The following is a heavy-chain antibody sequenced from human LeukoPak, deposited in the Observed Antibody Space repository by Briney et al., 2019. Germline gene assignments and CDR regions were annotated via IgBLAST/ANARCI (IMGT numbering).Heavy chain of an antibody. CDR1: GGSFSGYY. J-gene: IGHJ4*02. V-gene: IGHV4-34*01. CDR3: ARHYYDSSGLASYFDY. Sequence: PSETLSLTCAVYGGSFSGYYWSWIRQPPGKGLEWIGEINHSGSTNYNPSLKSRVTMSLDTSKNQFSLRLTSVTAADTAVYSCARHYYDSSGLASYFDYWGQGTLVTVSS. D-gene: IGHD3-22*01. CDR2: INHSGST.